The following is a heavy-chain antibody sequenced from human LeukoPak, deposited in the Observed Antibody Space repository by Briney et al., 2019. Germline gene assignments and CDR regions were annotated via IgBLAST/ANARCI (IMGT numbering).Heavy chain of an antibody. CDR1: GFTFSSYA. CDR3: AREGRDGYNFYWYFDL. Sequence: GGSLRLSCAASGFTFSSYAMSWVRQAAGKGLAGVSSISTSSTYIYYADSVKGRFTISRDNAKKSLSLQMNSLRAEDTAVYYCAREGRDGYNFYWYFDLWGRGTLVTVSS. CDR2: ISTSSTYI. V-gene: IGHV3-21*01. J-gene: IGHJ2*01. D-gene: IGHD5-24*01.